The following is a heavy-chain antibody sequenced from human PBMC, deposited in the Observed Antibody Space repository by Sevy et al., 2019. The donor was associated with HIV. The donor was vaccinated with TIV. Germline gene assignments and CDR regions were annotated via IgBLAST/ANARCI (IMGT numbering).Heavy chain of an antibody. CDR1: GFTFSSFG. J-gene: IGHJ4*02. CDR3: ARGAPNDPYDSRLYYFDY. V-gene: IGHV3-33*01. CDR2: IWLDGSNT. D-gene: IGHD3-22*01. Sequence: GGSLRLSCAASGFTFSSFGMHWVRQAPGKGLEWLAVIWLDGSNTYYADSVRGRFTISRDSAKNTLHLQMNSLRAEDTAVYYCARGAPNDPYDSRLYYFDYWGQGTLVTVSS.